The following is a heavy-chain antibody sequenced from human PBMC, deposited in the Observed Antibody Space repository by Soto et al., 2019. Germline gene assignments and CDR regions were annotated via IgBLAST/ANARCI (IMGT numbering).Heavy chain of an antibody. CDR2: IIPIFGTA. CDR3: AREGLRYFDWLNWFDP. Sequence: ASVKVSCKASGGTFSSYAISWVRQAPGQGLEWMGGIIPIFGTANYAQKFQGRVTITADESTSTAYMELSSLRSEDTAVYYCAREGLRYFDWLNWFDPWGQGTLVTVSS. CDR1: GGTFSSYA. D-gene: IGHD3-9*01. J-gene: IGHJ5*02. V-gene: IGHV1-69*13.